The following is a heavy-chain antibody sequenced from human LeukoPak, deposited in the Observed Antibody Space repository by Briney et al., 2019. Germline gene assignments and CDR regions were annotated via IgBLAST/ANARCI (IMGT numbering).Heavy chain of an antibody. V-gene: IGHV3-53*01. J-gene: IGHJ6*03. CDR1: GFTVSSNY. CDR3: ARENRFMAAGRDSYFYMAV. CDR2: IYSGGGT. Sequence: PGGSLRLSCAASGFTVSSNYMSWVRQAPGKGLEWVSVIYSGGGTYYADSVKGRFTISRDNSKNTLYLQMNSLRAEDTAVYYCARENRFMAAGRDSYFYMAVWGKGTRVTVSS. D-gene: IGHD6-19*01.